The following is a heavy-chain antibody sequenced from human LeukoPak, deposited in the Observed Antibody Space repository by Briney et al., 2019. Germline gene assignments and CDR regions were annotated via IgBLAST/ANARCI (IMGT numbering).Heavy chain of an antibody. CDR2: IIPFLGIS. J-gene: IGHJ5*02. Sequence: LVKVSCKASGGTFSTYAISWVRQAPGQGLEWMGRIIPFLGISNYAQKFQGRVTITADKSTSTAYMELSSLRSDDTAVYYCARGVQGQQLVLEGWFDPWGQGTLVTVSS. CDR3: ARGVQGQQLVLEGWFDP. V-gene: IGHV1-69*04. CDR1: GGTFSTYA. D-gene: IGHD6-13*01.